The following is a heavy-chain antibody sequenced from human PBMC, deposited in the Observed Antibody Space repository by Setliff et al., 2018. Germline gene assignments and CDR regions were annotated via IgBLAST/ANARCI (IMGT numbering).Heavy chain of an antibody. CDR1: GGSISSYY. CDR3: ARGRNIAARLLDS. CDR2: IYYSGST. V-gene: IGHV4-59*12. D-gene: IGHD6-6*01. Sequence: ETLSLTCTVSGGSISSYYWSWIRQPPGKGLEWIGYIYYSGSTNYNPSLKSRVTISVDTSKDQFSLKVISMTAADTAVYYCARGRNIAARLLDSWGQGTLVTVSS. J-gene: IGHJ4*02.